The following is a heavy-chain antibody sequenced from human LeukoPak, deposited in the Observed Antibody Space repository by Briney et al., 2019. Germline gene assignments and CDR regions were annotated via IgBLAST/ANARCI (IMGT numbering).Heavy chain of an antibody. CDR3: AKETSQKGAHYMDV. D-gene: IGHD3-16*01. J-gene: IGHJ6*03. CDR2: IYYSGYT. Sequence: PSETLSLTCTVSGGSISSYYWSWIRQPPGKGLKWIGNIYYSGYTTYSPSLRSRVTISVDTSKNQFSLKLSSVTAADTAVYYCAKETSQKGAHYMDVWGKGNTITISS. CDR1: GGSISSYY. V-gene: IGHV4-59*01.